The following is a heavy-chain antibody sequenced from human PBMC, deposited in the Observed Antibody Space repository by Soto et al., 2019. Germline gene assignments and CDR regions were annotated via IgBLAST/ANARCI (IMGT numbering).Heavy chain of an antibody. D-gene: IGHD3-22*01. Sequence: GSLRLSCAASGFTFSDYYMSWIRQAPGKGLEWVSYISSSSSYTNYADSVKGRFTISRDNAKNSLYLQMNSLRAEDTAVYYCAREEQGLYDSSRPTGAFDIWCQGTMGTGSS. V-gene: IGHV3-11*05. CDR3: AREEQGLYDSSRPTGAFDI. CDR1: GFTFSDYY. CDR2: ISSSSSYT. J-gene: IGHJ3*02.